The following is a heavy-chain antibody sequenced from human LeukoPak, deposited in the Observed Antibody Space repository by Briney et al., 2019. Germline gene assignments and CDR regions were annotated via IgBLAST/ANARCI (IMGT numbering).Heavy chain of an antibody. CDR1: GFTFDDYA. CDR3: AGGLGAITAYDY. V-gene: IGHV3-9*01. J-gene: IGHJ4*02. D-gene: IGHD1-26*01. CDR2: ISWNSDTR. Sequence: GGSLRLSCAVSGFTFDDYAMHWVRQVPGKGLEWVAGISWNSDTRGYVDSVKGRFTISRDNAKNSLYLQMNSLRAEDTAVYYCAGGLGAITAYDYWGQGTLVTVSS.